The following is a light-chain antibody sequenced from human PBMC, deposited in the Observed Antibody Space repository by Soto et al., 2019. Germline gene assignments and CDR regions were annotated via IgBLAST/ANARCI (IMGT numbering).Light chain of an antibody. CDR3: QQGDGSSMLT. CDR1: QSVSSSY. Sequence: EIVLTQSPGTLSLSPGERATLSCRASQSVSSSYLAWYQQKPGQAPRLLIYGASSRATGIPDRFSGSGSGTDFTLTISRLEPADFAVYYCQQGDGSSMLTSGGGTKLEIK. J-gene: IGKJ4*01. V-gene: IGKV3-20*01. CDR2: GAS.